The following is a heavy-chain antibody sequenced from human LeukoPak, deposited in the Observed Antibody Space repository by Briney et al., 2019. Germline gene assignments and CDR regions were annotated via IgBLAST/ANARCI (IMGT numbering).Heavy chain of an antibody. CDR1: GGSVSSYY. CDR2: IYTSGST. D-gene: IGHD2-15*01. CDR3: ARDLGYCSGGSCYAPADFPCADNWFDP. J-gene: IGHJ5*02. Sequence: PSETLSLTCTVSGGSVSSYYWSWIRQPAGKGLEWIGRIYTSGSTNYNPSLKSRVTMSVDTSKNQFSLKLSSVTAADTAVYYCARDLGYCSGGSCYAPADFPCADNWFDPWGQGTLVTVSS. V-gene: IGHV4-4*07.